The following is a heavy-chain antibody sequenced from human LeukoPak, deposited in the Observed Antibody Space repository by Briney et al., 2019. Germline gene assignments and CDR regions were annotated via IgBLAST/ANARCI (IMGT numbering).Heavy chain of an antibody. CDR1: GLTCDDYG. D-gene: IGHD5-18*01. CDR3: AKSLYSYGYYYYMDV. Sequence: GGSLRLSCAASGLTCDDYGMSWVRQAPGKGLEWGSGINWNGGSTGYADSVKGRFTISRDNAKNSLYLQMNSLRAEDTALYYCAKSLYSYGYYYYMDVWGKGTTVTISS. V-gene: IGHV3-20*04. CDR2: INWNGGST. J-gene: IGHJ6*03.